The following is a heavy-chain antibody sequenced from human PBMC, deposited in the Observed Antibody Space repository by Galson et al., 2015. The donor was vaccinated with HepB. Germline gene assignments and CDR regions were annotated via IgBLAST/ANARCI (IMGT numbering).Heavy chain of an antibody. CDR2: ISAYNGNT. Sequence: SVKVSCKASGYTFTSYGISWVRQAPGQGLEWMGWISAYNGNTNYAQKLQGRVTMTTDTSTSTAYMELRSLRSDDTAVYYCARGIVGATHYFYYGMDAWGQGTTVTVSS. V-gene: IGHV1-18*04. CDR3: ARGIVGATHYFYYGMDA. CDR1: GYTFTSYG. D-gene: IGHD1-26*01. J-gene: IGHJ6*02.